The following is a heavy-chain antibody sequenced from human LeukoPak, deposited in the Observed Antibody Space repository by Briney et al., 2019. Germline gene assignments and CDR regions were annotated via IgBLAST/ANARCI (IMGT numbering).Heavy chain of an antibody. D-gene: IGHD6-19*01. J-gene: IGHJ4*02. CDR2: ISSSSSYT. Sequence: GGSLRLSCAASGFTFSDYYMSWIRQAPGKGLEWVSYISSSSSYTNYADSLKGRFTISRDNAKNSLYLQMNSLRAEDTAVYYCARELAVAGFDYWGQGTLVTVSS. CDR1: GFTFSDYY. V-gene: IGHV3-11*06. CDR3: ARELAVAGFDY.